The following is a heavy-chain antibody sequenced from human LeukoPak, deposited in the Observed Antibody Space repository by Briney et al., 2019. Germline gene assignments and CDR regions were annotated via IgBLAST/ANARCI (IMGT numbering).Heavy chain of an antibody. CDR2: ISGSVGNT. J-gene: IGHJ6*02. V-gene: IGHV3-23*01. CDR1: GFTFSSSA. CDR3: AKANILAGRSYNYYSWDV. Sequence: PGGSLRLSCTASGFTFSSSAMTWVRQAPGKGLEWVSSISGSVGNTYYADSVKGRFTISRDSSKSTLYLQMNSLRADDTAVYYCAKANILAGRSYNYYSWDVWGQGTTVTVSS. D-gene: IGHD3-9*01.